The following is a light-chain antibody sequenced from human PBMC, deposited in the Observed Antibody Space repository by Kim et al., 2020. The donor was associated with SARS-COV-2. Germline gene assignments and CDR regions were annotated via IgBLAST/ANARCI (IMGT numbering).Light chain of an antibody. V-gene: IGKV3-15*01. Sequence: SVSPGERATLSCRASQSLSSDLAWYQQRPGQAPRLLIYDASTRATGIPARFSGSGSGTEFSLTISSLQSEDFEVYYCQQYNNWPLTFGGGTKVEIK. CDR1: QSLSSD. CDR3: QQYNNWPLT. CDR2: DAS. J-gene: IGKJ4*01.